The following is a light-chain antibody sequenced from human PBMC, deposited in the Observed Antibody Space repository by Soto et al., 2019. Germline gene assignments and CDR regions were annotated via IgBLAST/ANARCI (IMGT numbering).Light chain of an antibody. J-gene: IGLJ3*02. CDR2: DVS. Sequence: QSALTQPASVSGSPGQSITISCTGTSSDVGGYNYVSWYQQHPGKAPKLMIYDVSNRPSGVSNRFSGSKSGNTASLPISGLQAEDEADYYCNSYTSTSTWVFGGGTKLTVL. CDR1: SSDVGGYNY. V-gene: IGLV2-14*01. CDR3: NSYTSTSTWV.